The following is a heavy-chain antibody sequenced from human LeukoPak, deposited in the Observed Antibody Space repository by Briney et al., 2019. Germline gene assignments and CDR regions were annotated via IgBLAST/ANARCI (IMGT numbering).Heavy chain of an antibody. V-gene: IGHV3-74*01. CDR1: GFTFSSYW. CDR2: ISSDGSST. Sequence: PGGSLRLSCAASGFTFSSYWMHWVRQAPGKGLVWVPRISSDGSSTSYADSVKGRSTISRDNAKNTLHLQMNTLREEDTAVYYCARGGPYSASDYWGQGTLVTVSS. J-gene: IGHJ4*02. D-gene: IGHD1-26*01. CDR3: ARGGPYSASDY.